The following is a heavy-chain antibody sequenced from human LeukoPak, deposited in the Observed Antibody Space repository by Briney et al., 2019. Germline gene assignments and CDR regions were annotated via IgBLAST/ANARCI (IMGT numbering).Heavy chain of an antibody. Sequence: GGSLRLSCAASGFTFSSYSMNWVRQAPGKGLEWVSSISSSSSYIYYADSVKGRFTISRDNAKNSLYLQMNSLRAEDTAVYYCARDGPGSSPSDAFDIWGQGTMVTVSS. CDR3: ARDGPGSSPSDAFDI. J-gene: IGHJ3*02. CDR2: ISSSSSYI. V-gene: IGHV3-21*01. D-gene: IGHD2-15*01. CDR1: GFTFSSYS.